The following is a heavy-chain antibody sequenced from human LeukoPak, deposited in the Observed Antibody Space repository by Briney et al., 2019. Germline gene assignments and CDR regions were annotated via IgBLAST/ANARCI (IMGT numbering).Heavy chain of an antibody. CDR3: ARGLNYYFDY. Sequence: PGGSLRLSCEASGFTFDDYDMTWVRQAPGKGLEWVSDINWNGGNTDYADSVKGRFTISRDNAKNSLYLQMNSLRAEDTAVYYCARGLNYYFDYWGQGTLVTVSS. V-gene: IGHV3-20*04. D-gene: IGHD2-8*01. CDR1: GFTFDDYD. J-gene: IGHJ4*02. CDR2: INWNGGNT.